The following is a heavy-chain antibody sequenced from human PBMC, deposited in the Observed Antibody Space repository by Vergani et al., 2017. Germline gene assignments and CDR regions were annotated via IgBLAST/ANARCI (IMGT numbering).Heavy chain of an antibody. J-gene: IGHJ4*02. Sequence: VQLVESGGGLVKPGGSLRLSCGASGFTFKNNTMTWVRQSPGKGLEWVSSITSTGATINYADSVKGRFTISRDNAKNTLYLQMNSLRAEDTAVYYCAKGAGSSGWYDDYWGQGTLVTVSS. D-gene: IGHD6-19*01. CDR2: ITSTGATI. CDR3: AKGAGSSGWYDDY. CDR1: GFTFKNNT. V-gene: IGHV3-21*02.